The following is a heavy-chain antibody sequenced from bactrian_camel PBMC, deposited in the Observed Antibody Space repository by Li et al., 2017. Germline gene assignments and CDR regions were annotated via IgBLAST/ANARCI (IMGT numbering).Heavy chain of an antibody. CDR1: GFTFSSYW. CDR2: ISDGGAQT. Sequence: HVQLVESGGGLVQPGGSLRLSCEASGFTFSSYWMYWVRQAPGKGLEWVSSISDGGAQTPYAESVKGRFTVSRDNAKNTMYLQMNSLKPEDTAVYYCVRDGTGGGHFDYWGQGTQVTVS. V-gene: IGHV3S1*01. D-gene: IGHD7*01. J-gene: IGHJ6*01. CDR3: VRDGTGGGHFDY.